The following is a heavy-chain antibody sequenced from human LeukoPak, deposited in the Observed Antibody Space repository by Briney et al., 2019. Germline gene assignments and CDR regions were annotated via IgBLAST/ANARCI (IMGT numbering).Heavy chain of an antibody. CDR3: AKGTGEGYTYGRYFFDY. D-gene: IGHD5-18*01. CDR2: INPNSVGT. Sequence: ASVKVSCKASGYTFTGYYMHWVRQAPGQGLEWMGWINPNSVGTNYAQKFQGRVTMTRDTSISTAYMELSRLRFDDTAVYYCAKGTGEGYTYGRYFFDYWGQGTLVTVSS. V-gene: IGHV1-2*02. J-gene: IGHJ4*02. CDR1: GYTFTGYY.